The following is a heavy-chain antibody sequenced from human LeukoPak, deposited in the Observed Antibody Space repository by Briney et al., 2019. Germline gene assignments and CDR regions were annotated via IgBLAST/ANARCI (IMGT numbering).Heavy chain of an antibody. CDR2: ISGSASST. D-gene: IGHD2-15*01. CDR3: AQASGMSRYYYMDV. CDR1: GFTFSSYA. Sequence: GGSLRLSCAASGFTFSSYAMSWVRQAPGKGLEWVSAISGSASSTYYADSVKGRFTISRDNSKNTLNLQMDSLRAEDTAVYYCAQASGMSRYYYMDVWGKGTTVTVSS. V-gene: IGHV3-23*01. J-gene: IGHJ6*03.